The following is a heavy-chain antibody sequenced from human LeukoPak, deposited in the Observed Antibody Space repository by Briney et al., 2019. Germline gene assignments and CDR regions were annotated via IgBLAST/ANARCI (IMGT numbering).Heavy chain of an antibody. Sequence: SGGSLRLSCAASGFSVSSTCMSWVRQAPGKGLEWVSLIYTSGSTFYADSVRGRFTISRDNSKNTLYLHMNSLRAEDTAVYYCAKERAGYTNPYYFDYWGQGTLVTVSS. CDR3: AKERAGYTNPYYFDY. V-gene: IGHV3-53*01. D-gene: IGHD3-16*02. CDR1: GFSVSSTC. CDR2: IYTSGST. J-gene: IGHJ4*02.